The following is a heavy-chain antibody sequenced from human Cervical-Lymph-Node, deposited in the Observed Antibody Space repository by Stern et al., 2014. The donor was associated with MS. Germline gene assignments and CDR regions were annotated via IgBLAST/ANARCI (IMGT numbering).Heavy chain of an antibody. CDR3: AREALGDYDRSAGTFSYFGMDV. Sequence: QVQLQESGPGLVKPSETLSLTCTVSGGSITTYHWSWIRQPPGKGLQWIGNIFYSGSPNYNPSLESRVMISADTSNNLLSMRLSSVTAADAAVYFCAREALGDYDRSAGTFSYFGMDVWGQGTTVTVSS. D-gene: IGHD3-22*01. CDR1: GGSITTYH. J-gene: IGHJ6*02. V-gene: IGHV4-59*01. CDR2: IFYSGSP.